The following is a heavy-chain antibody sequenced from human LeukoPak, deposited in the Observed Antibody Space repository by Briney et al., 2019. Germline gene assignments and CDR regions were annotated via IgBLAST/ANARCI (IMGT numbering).Heavy chain of an antibody. V-gene: IGHV3-23*01. CDR2: ISGSGGST. D-gene: IGHD4-23*01. CDR1: GFTFSSYA. Sequence: PGGSLRLSCAASGFTFSSYAMSWVRQAPGKGLEWVSAISGSGGSTYYADSVKGRFTISRDNSKNTLYLQMNSLRAEDTAIYYCAKWGGNSDYYYYGMDVWGQGTTVTVSS. CDR3: AKWGGNSDYYYYGMDV. J-gene: IGHJ6*02.